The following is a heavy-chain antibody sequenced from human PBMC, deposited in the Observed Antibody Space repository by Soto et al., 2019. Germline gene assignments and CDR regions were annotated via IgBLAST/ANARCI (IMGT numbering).Heavy chain of an antibody. CDR3: AKVPDRNYYFDY. D-gene: IGHD1-7*01. J-gene: IGHJ4*02. Sequence: PGGSLRLSCAASGFTFSSYAMSWVLQAPGKGLEWVSAISGSGGSTYYADSVKGRFTISRDNSKNTLYLQMNSLRAEDTAVYYCAKVPDRNYYFDYWGQGTLVTVSS. V-gene: IGHV3-23*01. CDR2: ISGSGGST. CDR1: GFTFSSYA.